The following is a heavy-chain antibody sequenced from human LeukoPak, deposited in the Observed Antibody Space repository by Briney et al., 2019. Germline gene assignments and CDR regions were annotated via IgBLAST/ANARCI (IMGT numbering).Heavy chain of an antibody. Sequence: PGGSLRLSCAASGFTFSSYSMNWVRQAPGKGLEWVSSISSSSSYIYYADSVKGRFTIPRDNAKNSLYLQMNSLRAEDTAVYYCARDLRYYDFWSGHVDYWGQGTLVTVSS. J-gene: IGHJ4*02. V-gene: IGHV3-21*01. CDR2: ISSSSSYI. CDR1: GFTFSSYS. CDR3: ARDLRYYDFWSGHVDY. D-gene: IGHD3-3*01.